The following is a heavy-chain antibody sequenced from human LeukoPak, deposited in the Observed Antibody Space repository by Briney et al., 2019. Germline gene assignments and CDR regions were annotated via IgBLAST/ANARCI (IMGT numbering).Heavy chain of an antibody. V-gene: IGHV4-34*01. D-gene: IGHD2/OR15-2a*01. Sequence: SETLSLTCAVYGGSFSDYSWSWIRQPPGKGLEWIGEINHSGSTNYNPSLKSRVTISVDKSNDHFSLKLTSVTAADTAVYYCGSGDYYYFDYWGQGTLVTVSS. CDR3: GSGDYYYFDY. CDR2: INHSGST. J-gene: IGHJ4*02. CDR1: GGSFSDYS.